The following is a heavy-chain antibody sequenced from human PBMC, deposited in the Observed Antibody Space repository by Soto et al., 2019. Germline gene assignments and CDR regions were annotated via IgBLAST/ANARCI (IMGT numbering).Heavy chain of an antibody. J-gene: IGHJ4*02. CDR3: AMTSTSGTHFDY. CDR2: VYHSGGT. V-gene: IGHV4-4*02. CDR1: GGSISTSNW. Sequence: QVQLQESGPGLVKPSGTLSLACAVSGGSISTSNWWSWVRQPPGKGLEWIGEVYHSGGTNYNPSFKSRGATSLDQSKKQCSPKLNSVTAADTALYFCAMTSTSGTHFDYGGQGSLVTVSS. D-gene: IGHD1-1*01.